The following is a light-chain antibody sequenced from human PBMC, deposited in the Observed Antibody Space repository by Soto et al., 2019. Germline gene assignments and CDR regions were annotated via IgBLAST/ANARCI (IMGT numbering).Light chain of an antibody. CDR2: DAS. J-gene: IGKJ1*01. Sequence: EIVLTQSPPTLSLSPGESATLSCRASQSVSSYFSWYQQKPGQAPRLVIYDASNRATGIPPRFSGSGSGTEFTLTISSLQSEDFAVYYCQQYNNWPPVTFGQGTKVEIK. V-gene: IGKV3-11*01. CDR3: QQYNNWPPVT. CDR1: QSVSSY.